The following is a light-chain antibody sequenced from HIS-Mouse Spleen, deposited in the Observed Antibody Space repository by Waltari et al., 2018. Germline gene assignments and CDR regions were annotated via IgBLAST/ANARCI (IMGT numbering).Light chain of an antibody. Sequence: QSALTQPPSASGSPGQSFTISCTGTSSDVGAYTYFSWYQQHPGKAPKLMIYEVSKRPSGVPDRFSGSKSGNTASLTVSGLQAEDEADYYCSSYAGSNNYVFGTGTKVTVL. J-gene: IGLJ1*01. V-gene: IGLV2-8*01. CDR1: SSDVGAYTY. CDR2: EVS. CDR3: SSYAGSNNYV.